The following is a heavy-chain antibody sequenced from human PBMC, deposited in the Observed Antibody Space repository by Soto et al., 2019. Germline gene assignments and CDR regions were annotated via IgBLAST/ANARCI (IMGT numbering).Heavy chain of an antibody. D-gene: IGHD2-2*01. CDR1: GFTFGSYS. CDR3: VRDPDALDV. J-gene: IGHJ6*02. CDR2: IRSSGSPI. V-gene: IGHV3-48*01. Sequence: EVQLVESGGGLVQPGGSLRLSCAASGFTFGSYSMNWVRQAPGKGLEWVSYIRSSGSPIYYADFVKGRFTISRDNAKNSLSLQMNSLRVEDTAVYYCVRDPDALDVWGQGTTVTVSS.